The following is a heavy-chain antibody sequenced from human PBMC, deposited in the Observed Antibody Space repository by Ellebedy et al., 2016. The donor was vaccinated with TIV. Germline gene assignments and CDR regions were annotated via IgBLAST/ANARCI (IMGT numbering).Heavy chain of an antibody. D-gene: IGHD6-13*01. CDR3: AREKPAAGRDYFHYYGMDV. Sequence: ASVKVSCXASGYTFTSYYMHWVRQAPGQGLEWMGMTNPSGGTTSAQKFQGRVTMTRDTSTSTVYMELSSLRSDDTAVYYCAREKPAAGRDYFHYYGMDVWGQGTTVTVSS. CDR2: TNPSGGT. CDR1: GYTFTSYY. J-gene: IGHJ6*02. V-gene: IGHV1-46*01.